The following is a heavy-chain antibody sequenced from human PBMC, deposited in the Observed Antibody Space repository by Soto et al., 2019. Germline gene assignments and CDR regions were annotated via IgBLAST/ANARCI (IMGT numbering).Heavy chain of an antibody. CDR2: IIPILGIA. Sequence: GASVKVSCKASGGTFSSYTISWVRRAPGQGLEWMGRIIPILGIANYAQKFQGRVTITADKSTSTAYMELSSLRSEDTAMYYCARAGGYSGYDFPFDYWGQGTLVTVSS. CDR3: ARAGGYSGYDFPFDY. D-gene: IGHD5-12*01. V-gene: IGHV1-69*02. J-gene: IGHJ4*02. CDR1: GGTFSSYT.